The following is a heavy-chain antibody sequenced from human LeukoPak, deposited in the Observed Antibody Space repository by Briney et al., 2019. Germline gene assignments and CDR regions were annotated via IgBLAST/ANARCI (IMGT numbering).Heavy chain of an antibody. V-gene: IGHV1-2*02. J-gene: IGHJ4*02. Sequence: ASVMVSCKASGYTFTDYYMHWVRQAPGQGLEWMGWINLNSGDTNYAQKFQGRVTMTRDTSISTAYMELSRLRSDDTAVYYCARDGGLDYWGQGTLVTVSS. CDR3: ARDGGLDY. D-gene: IGHD3-16*01. CDR2: INLNSGDT. CDR1: GYTFTDYY.